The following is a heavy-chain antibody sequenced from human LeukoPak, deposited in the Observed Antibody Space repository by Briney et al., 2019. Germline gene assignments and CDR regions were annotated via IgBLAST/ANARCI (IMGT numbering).Heavy chain of an antibody. CDR3: AKGSGYDTDFDY. D-gene: IGHD5-12*01. CDR2: ISGSGDNT. Sequence: GGSLRLSCAASGFTFSTYAMSWVRQAPGKGLEWVSGISGSGDNTYYADSVKGRFTISRDNSKNTLYLQMNSLRAEDTAVYYCAKGSGYDTDFDYWGQGTLVSVSS. V-gene: IGHV3-23*01. J-gene: IGHJ4*02. CDR1: GFTFSTYA.